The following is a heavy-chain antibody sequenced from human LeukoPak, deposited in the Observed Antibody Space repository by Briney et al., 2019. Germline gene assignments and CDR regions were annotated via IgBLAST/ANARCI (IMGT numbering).Heavy chain of an antibody. D-gene: IGHD1-7*01. CDR2: INPNSGGT. CDR1: GYDFTSVG. J-gene: IGHJ4*02. CDR3: ARETYNWNYGTRYFEY. V-gene: IGHV1-2*02. Sequence: GASVKVSCKASGYDFTSVGITWVRQAPGQGLEWMGWINPNSGGTHYTEKFQDRVAMTTDTSIGTAYMALSRLRSDDTAVYYCARETYNWNYGTRYFEYWGQGTLVTVSS.